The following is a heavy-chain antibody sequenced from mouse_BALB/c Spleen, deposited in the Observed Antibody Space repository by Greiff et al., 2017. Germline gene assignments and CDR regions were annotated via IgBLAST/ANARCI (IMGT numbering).Heavy chain of an antibody. J-gene: IGHJ4*01. Sequence: VQLKESGPGLVKPSQSLSLTCSVTGYSITSGYYWNWIRQFPGNKLEWMGYISYDGSNNYNPSLKNRISITRDTSKNQFFLKLNSVTTEDTATYYCARAYYRYGYAMDYWGQGTSVTVSS. V-gene: IGHV3-6*02. CDR2: ISYDGSN. CDR3: ARAYYRYGYAMDY. D-gene: IGHD2-14*01. CDR1: GYSITSGYY.